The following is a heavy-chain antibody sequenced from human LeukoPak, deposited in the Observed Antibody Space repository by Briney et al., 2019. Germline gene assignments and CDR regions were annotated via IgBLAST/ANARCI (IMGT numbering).Heavy chain of an antibody. CDR3: AKDNDYAI. D-gene: IGHD5-12*01. V-gene: IGHV3-30*02. Sequence: AGGSLRLSCVASGFTFRSYGMHWVRQAPGRGLEWVAFIRTDENHKDYADSVKGRFTISRDNSKNTLYLQVNSLRPEDTAVYYCAKDNDYAIWGRGTLVTVSS. CDR2: IRTDENHK. CDR1: GFTFRSYG. J-gene: IGHJ3*02.